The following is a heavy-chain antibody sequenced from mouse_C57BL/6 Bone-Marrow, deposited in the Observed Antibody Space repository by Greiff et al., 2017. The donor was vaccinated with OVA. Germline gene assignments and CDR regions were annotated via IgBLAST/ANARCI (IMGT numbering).Heavy chain of an antibody. CDR3: ARQGLYYSNYHYAMDY. Sequence: QVQLKESGPGLVAPSQSLSITCTVSGFSLTSYGVHWVRQPPGKGLEWLVVIWSDGSTTYNSALKSRLSISKDNSKSQVFLKMNSLQTDDTAMYYCARQGLYYSNYHYAMDYWGQGTSVTVSS. D-gene: IGHD2-5*01. J-gene: IGHJ4*01. CDR2: IWSDGST. CDR1: GFSLTSYG. V-gene: IGHV2-6-1*01.